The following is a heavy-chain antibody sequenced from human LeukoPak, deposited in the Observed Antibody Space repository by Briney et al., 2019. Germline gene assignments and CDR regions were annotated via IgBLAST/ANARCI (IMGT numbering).Heavy chain of an antibody. V-gene: IGHV1-69*05. D-gene: IGHD3-22*01. Sequence: ASVKVSCKASGGTFSSYAISWVRQAPGQGLEWMGGIIPIFGTANYAQKFQGRVTITTDESTSTAYMELSSLRSEDTAVYYCARDPWQGYYDSSGYSEWGQGTLVTVSS. CDR2: IIPIFGTA. CDR1: GGTFSSYA. CDR3: ARDPWQGYYDSSGYSE. J-gene: IGHJ4*02.